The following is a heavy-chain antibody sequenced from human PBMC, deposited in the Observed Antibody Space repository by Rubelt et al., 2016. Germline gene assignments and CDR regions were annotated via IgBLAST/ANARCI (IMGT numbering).Heavy chain of an antibody. CDR2: IYPGDSDT. CDR1: GYSFTSYW. V-gene: IGHV5-51*01. Sequence: KKPGESLKISCKGSGYSFTSYWIGWVRQMPGKGLEWMGIIYPGDSDTRYSPSFQGQVTISADKSISTAYLPWSSLKASDTALYYCARQVRFGNSSSYEQDSSYVSPYGMDVWGQGTTVTVSS. J-gene: IGHJ6*02. CDR3: ARQVRFGNSSSYEQDSSYVSPYGMDV. D-gene: IGHD6-6*01.